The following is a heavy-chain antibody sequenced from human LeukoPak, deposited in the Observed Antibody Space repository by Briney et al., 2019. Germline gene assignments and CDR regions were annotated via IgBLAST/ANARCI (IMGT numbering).Heavy chain of an antibody. Sequence: PSETLSLTCTVSGGSISGYYWSWVRQSPEKGLESIGFIYSTGSTSYNPSLRSRVTISIDTSQNQFYLRLTSVTAADTAVYYCARSPYDSSGYYDYWGQGTLVTVSS. D-gene: IGHD3-22*01. J-gene: IGHJ4*02. CDR1: GGSISGYY. CDR2: IYSTGST. V-gene: IGHV4-59*01. CDR3: ARSPYDSSGYYDY.